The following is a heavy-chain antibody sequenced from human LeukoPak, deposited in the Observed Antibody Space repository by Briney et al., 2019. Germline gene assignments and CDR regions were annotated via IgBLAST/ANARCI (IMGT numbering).Heavy chain of an antibody. Sequence: PGGSLRLSCAASGFTFRSYWMGWVRQAPGKGLEWVANIKQDGSEKYYVDFVKGRFTISRDNAKNSLYLQMNSLRAEDTAVYYCARENYFDYWGQGTLVTVSS. CDR1: GFTFRSYW. J-gene: IGHJ4*02. CDR2: IKQDGSEK. CDR3: ARENYFDY. V-gene: IGHV3-7*01.